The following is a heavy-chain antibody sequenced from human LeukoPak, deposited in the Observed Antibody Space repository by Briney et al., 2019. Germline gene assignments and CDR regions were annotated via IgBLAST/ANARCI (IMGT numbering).Heavy chain of an antibody. Sequence: SETLSLTCTVSGGSISSCYWSWIRQPPGKGLEWIGYIYYSGSTNYNPSLKSRVTISVDTSKNQFSLKLSSVTAADTAVYYCARGGYSYGYNWFDPWGQGALVTVSS. D-gene: IGHD5-18*01. CDR1: GGSISSCY. J-gene: IGHJ5*02. CDR3: ARGGYSYGYNWFDP. V-gene: IGHV4-59*01. CDR2: IYYSGST.